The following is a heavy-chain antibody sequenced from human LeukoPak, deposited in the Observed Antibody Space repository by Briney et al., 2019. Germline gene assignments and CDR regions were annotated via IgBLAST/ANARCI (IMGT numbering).Heavy chain of an antibody. CDR2: INWNGRIT. V-gene: IGHV3-20*04. CDR1: GFTFDDYA. J-gene: IGHJ6*03. Sequence: PGVSLRLSCAASGFTFDDYAMNWVRQVPGRGLEWVSGINWNGRITEYADSVKDRFTISRQNTKNSLYLYMNNLGGEDTALYFCARGSVQLWLRDTYYYMDVWGKGATVTVSS. D-gene: IGHD5-18*01. CDR3: ARGSVQLWLRDTYYYMDV.